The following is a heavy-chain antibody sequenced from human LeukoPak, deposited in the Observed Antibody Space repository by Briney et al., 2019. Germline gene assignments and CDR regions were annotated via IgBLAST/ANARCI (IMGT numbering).Heavy chain of an antibody. CDR1: GFTFSSYA. CDR2: IYGADNT. J-gene: IGHJ6*02. CDR3: ARDGGNLRSKVGMDV. D-gene: IGHD4-23*01. Sequence: QPGGSLRLSCAASGFTFSSYAMSWVRQAPGKGLEWVSVIYGADNTYYADSVRGRFTVSRDNSKNTVYLQMNSLRAEDTAVYYCARDGGNLRSKVGMDVWGQGTTVTVSS. V-gene: IGHV3-66*01.